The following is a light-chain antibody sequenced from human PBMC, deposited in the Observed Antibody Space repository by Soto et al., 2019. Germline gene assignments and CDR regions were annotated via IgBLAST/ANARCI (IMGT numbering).Light chain of an antibody. J-gene: IGKJ1*01. CDR3: QQYGSSPRT. V-gene: IGKV3-20*01. Sequence: EIVLTQSPGTLSLSPGERATLSCRASQGISSRYLAWYQQKPGQAPRLLIYDASNRATGIPDRFSGSGSGTDFTLTISRLGSEDFAVYYCQQYGSSPRTFGQGTNVEIK. CDR2: DAS. CDR1: QGISSRY.